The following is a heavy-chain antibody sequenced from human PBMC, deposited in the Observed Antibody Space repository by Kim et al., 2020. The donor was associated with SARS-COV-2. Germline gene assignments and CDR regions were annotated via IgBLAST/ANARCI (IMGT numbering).Heavy chain of an antibody. V-gene: IGHV3-11*06. J-gene: IGHJ3*02. D-gene: IGHD2-15*01. Sequence: YGDSVSGQFNISRDSDKNSLYLQMTSLRAEETAVYYCARVLGYPADDFDIWGQGTMVTVSS. CDR3: ARVLGYPADDFDI.